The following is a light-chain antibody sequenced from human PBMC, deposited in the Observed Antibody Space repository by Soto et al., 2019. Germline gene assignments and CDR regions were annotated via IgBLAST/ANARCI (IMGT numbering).Light chain of an antibody. Sequence: EIVMTQSPATLSVSPGERSTLSCMAIQSVRSNLAWYQQRPCQAPRPLIYDASTGATGLPARFSGSGSGTEFTLTISNLQPDDFATYFCQQYHNYPRTFGQGTKVDI. V-gene: IGKV3-15*01. CDR1: QSVRSN. J-gene: IGKJ1*01. CDR3: QQYHNYPRT. CDR2: DAS.